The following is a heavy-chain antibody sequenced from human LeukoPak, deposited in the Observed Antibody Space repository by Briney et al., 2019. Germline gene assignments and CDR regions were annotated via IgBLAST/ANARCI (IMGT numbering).Heavy chain of an antibody. CDR3: AKDRDRITMIVVVIKGGYDAFDI. V-gene: IGHV3-23*01. J-gene: IGHJ3*02. CDR2: ISGSGGST. CDR1: GFTFSSYS. Sequence: GGSLRLSCAASGFTFSSYSMNWVRQAPGKGLEWVSAISGSGGSTYYADSVKGRFTISRDNSKNTLYLQMNSLRAEDTAVYYCAKDRDRITMIVVVIKGGYDAFDIWGQGTMVTVSS. D-gene: IGHD3-22*01.